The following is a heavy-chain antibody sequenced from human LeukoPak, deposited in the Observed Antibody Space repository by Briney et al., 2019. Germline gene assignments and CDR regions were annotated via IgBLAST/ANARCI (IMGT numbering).Heavy chain of an antibody. CDR1: GFTFDDYA. CDR2: ISWNSGSI. Sequence: GGSLRLSCAASGFTFDDYAMHWVRQAPGKGLEWVSGISWNSGSIGYADSVKGRFTISRDNAKNSLYLQMNSLRAEDTALYYCAKDFIITMVRGSLNAFDIWGQGTMVTVSS. CDR3: AKDFIITMVRGSLNAFDI. D-gene: IGHD3-10*01. J-gene: IGHJ3*02. V-gene: IGHV3-9*01.